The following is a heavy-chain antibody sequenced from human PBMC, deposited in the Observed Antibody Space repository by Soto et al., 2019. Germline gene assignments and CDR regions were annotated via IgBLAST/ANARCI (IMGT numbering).Heavy chain of an antibody. J-gene: IGHJ4*02. V-gene: IGHV1-3*01. CDR2: INAGNGNT. Sequence: ASVKVSYEGCGYTFTSYAMHWVRQAPGQRLEWMGWINAGNGNTNYAQKFQGRVTMTRDTSISTAYMELSRLRSDDTAVYYCARDPRGYSGYDDFYFDYWGQGTLVTVSS. CDR1: GYTFTSYA. D-gene: IGHD5-12*01. CDR3: ARDPRGYSGYDDFYFDY.